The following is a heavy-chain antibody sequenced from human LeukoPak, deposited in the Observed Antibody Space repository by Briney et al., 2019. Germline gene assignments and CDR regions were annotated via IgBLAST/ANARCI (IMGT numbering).Heavy chain of an antibody. CDR1: GGSISGYY. CDR3: ARDRHVVGATTGIFDY. D-gene: IGHD1-26*01. J-gene: IGHJ4*02. Sequence: PSETPSLTCTVSGGSISGYYWSWIRQPPGKGLEWIGYIYSGGSTNYNPSLKSRVTISVDTSKNQFSLKLNSVTAADTAVYSCARDRHVVGATTGIFDYWGQGTLVTVSS. V-gene: IGHV4-59*01. CDR2: IYSGGST.